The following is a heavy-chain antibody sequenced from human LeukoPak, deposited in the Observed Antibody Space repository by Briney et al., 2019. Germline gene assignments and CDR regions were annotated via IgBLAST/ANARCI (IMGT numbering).Heavy chain of an antibody. V-gene: IGHV3-23*01. D-gene: IGHD3-10*01. CDR2: TNGSGGST. CDR1: GFTFSSYA. CDR3: AKDPSTMVRGVMGAFDI. J-gene: IGHJ3*02. Sequence: GGSLRLSCAASGFTFSSYAMSWVRQAPRKGLEWVADTNGSGGSTYYADSVKGRFTLSRDNSKNTLYLQMNSLRAEDTAVYYCAKDPSTMVRGVMGAFDIWGQGTMVTVSS.